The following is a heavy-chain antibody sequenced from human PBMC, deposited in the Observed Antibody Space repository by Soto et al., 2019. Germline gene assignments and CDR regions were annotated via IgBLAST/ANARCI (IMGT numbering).Heavy chain of an antibody. Sequence: ESGGGVVQPGRSLRLSCAASGFTFSSYGMHWVRQAPGKGLEWVTVISYDGNTKYYADSVKGRFTISRDNSENTLYLQMNSLRVEDTAVYYCAKRMAAAQHFDYWGQGTLVTVSS. CDR3: AKRMAAAQHFDY. J-gene: IGHJ4*02. CDR2: ISYDGNTK. D-gene: IGHD6-13*01. V-gene: IGHV3-30*18. CDR1: GFTFSSYG.